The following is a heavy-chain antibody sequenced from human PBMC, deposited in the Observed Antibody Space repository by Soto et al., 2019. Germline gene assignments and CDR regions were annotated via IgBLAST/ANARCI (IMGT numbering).Heavy chain of an antibody. Sequence: PSETMSLTCIVSGGSISSGDYYWSWIRQHPGKGLEWIGYIYYSGSAYYNPSLKSRVSMSVDTSKNQFSLKLSSETAADTAIYFCARDASSNWHYFGYWGQGTLVTVSS. D-gene: IGHD6-13*01. CDR2: IYYSGSA. V-gene: IGHV4-31*03. J-gene: IGHJ4*02. CDR1: GGSISSGDYY. CDR3: ARDASSNWHYFGY.